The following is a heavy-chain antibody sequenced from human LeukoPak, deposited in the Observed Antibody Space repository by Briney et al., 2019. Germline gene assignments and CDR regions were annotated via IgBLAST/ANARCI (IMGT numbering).Heavy chain of an antibody. Sequence: PSETLSLTCAVYGGSFSGYYWSWIRQPPGKGLEWIGEINHSGSTNYTPSLKSRVTISVDTSKNQFSLKLSSVTAADTAVYYCARGVYCSGGNCYRPLDYWGQGTLVTVSP. J-gene: IGHJ4*02. D-gene: IGHD2-15*01. CDR1: GGSFSGYY. V-gene: IGHV4-34*01. CDR2: INHSGST. CDR3: ARGVYCSGGNCYRPLDY.